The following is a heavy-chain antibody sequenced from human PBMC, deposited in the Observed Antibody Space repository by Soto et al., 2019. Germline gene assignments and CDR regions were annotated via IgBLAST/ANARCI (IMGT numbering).Heavy chain of an antibody. Sequence: QLQDSGPGLVKPSETLSLTCTVSHGSITSGDYFWAWIRQPPGKGLEFIGSVHSSGGTYYSPSLKSRASISIDKSRNQFSLKLTSVNAGDTAVYFCASVVVGATRQTGSDHWGQVTLVTVS. CDR3: ASVVVGATRQTGSDH. CDR2: VHSSGGT. V-gene: IGHV4-39*01. J-gene: IGHJ4*02. D-gene: IGHD2-15*01. CDR1: HGSITSGDYF.